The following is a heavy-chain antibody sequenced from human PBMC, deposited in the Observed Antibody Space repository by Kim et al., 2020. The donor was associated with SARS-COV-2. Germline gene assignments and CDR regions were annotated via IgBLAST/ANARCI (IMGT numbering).Heavy chain of an antibody. J-gene: IGHJ2*01. CDR2: INPSGGST. CDR1: GYTFTSYY. D-gene: IGHD2-21*01. CDR3: ARDISARPLEYCGGDGYSGWYFDL. Sequence: ASVKVSCKASGYTFTSYYMHWVRQAPGQGLEWMGIINPSGGSTSYAQKFQGRVTMTRDTSTSTAYMELSSLRSEDTAVYYCARDISARPLEYCGGDGYSGWYFDLWGRGTLVTVSS. V-gene: IGHV1-46*01.